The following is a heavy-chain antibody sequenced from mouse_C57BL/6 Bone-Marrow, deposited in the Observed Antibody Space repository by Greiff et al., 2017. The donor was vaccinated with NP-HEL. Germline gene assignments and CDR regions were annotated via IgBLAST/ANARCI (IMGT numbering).Heavy chain of an antibody. CDR1: GFNIKDDY. D-gene: IGHD2-5*01. CDR3: TTGVITVEED. J-gene: IGHJ3*01. Sequence: VQLKESGAELVRPGASVKLSCTASGFNIKDDYMHWVKQRPEQGLEWIGWIDPENGDTEYASKFQGKATITADTSSNTAYLQLSSLTSEDTAVYYCTTGVITVEEDWGQGTLVTVSA. V-gene: IGHV14-4*01. CDR2: IDPENGDT.